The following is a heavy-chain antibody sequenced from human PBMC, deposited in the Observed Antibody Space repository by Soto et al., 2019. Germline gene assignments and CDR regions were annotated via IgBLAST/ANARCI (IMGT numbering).Heavy chain of an antibody. Sequence: GGSLRLSCAASGFTFSSYAMSWVRQAPGKGLEWVSAISGSGGSTYYADSVKGRFTISRDSSKNTLYLQMNSLRAEDTAVYYCAKGVDEYSSSWYQTYYYYYGMDVWGQGTTVTVSS. CDR1: GFTFSSYA. CDR2: ISGSGGST. CDR3: AKGVDEYSSSWYQTYYYYYGMDV. V-gene: IGHV3-23*01. D-gene: IGHD6-13*01. J-gene: IGHJ6*02.